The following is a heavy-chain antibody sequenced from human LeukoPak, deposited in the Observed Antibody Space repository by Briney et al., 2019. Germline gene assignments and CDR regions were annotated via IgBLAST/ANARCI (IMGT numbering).Heavy chain of an antibody. CDR3: AKRGIVIRAVIIVGFHKEAYYFDY. D-gene: IGHD3-10*01. CDR2: ISDSGGST. Sequence: GRSLRLSCAASGFTFSSYGMHWVRQAPGKGLEWVAGISDSGGSTNYADSVKGRFTISRDNPKNTLYLQMNSLRAEDTAVYFCAKRGIVIRAVIIVGFHKEAYYFDYWGQGALVTVSS. V-gene: IGHV3-23*01. J-gene: IGHJ4*02. CDR1: GFTFSSYG.